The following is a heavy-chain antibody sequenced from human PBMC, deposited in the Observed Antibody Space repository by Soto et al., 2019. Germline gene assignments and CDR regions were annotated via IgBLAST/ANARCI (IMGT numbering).Heavy chain of an antibody. Sequence: ASVKVSCKVSGYTLTVLSMHWVRQAPEQGLEWMGFINPFDGSATHAQKLQGRLIMTRDKSTSTVYMELSSLRSEDAAVYYCARDYLSSKPSLSYFDYWGQGALDTVSS. D-gene: IGHD4-4*01. CDR1: GYTLTVLS. V-gene: IGHV1-46*04. J-gene: IGHJ4*02. CDR3: ARDYLSSKPSLSYFDY. CDR2: INPFDGSA.